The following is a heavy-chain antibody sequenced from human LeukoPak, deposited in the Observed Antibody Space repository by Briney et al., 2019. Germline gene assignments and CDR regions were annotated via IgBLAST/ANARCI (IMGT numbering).Heavy chain of an antibody. V-gene: IGHV3-48*03. Sequence: QPGGSLRLSCAASGLTFSSYEMNWVRQAPGKGLEWVSYISSCGSTIYYADSVKGRFTISRDNAKNSLYLQMNSLRAEDTAVYYCARADCSSTSCLFDYWGQGTLVTVSS. D-gene: IGHD2-2*01. CDR2: ISSCGSTI. CDR3: ARADCSSTSCLFDY. J-gene: IGHJ4*02. CDR1: GLTFSSYE.